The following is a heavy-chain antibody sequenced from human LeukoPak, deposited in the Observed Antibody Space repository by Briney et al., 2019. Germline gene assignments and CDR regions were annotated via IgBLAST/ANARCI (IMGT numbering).Heavy chain of an antibody. Sequence: PGDSLRLSCRGSGFTFSDYAMAWVRQAPGKGLEWVSSIASNNDYRYSADSLRGRFTISRDNAKNSLYLQMNSLRAEDTAVYYCAREYGSGSSFDYWGQGTLVTVSS. CDR3: AREYGSGSSFDY. CDR1: GFTFSDYA. CDR2: IASNNDYR. D-gene: IGHD3-10*01. J-gene: IGHJ4*02. V-gene: IGHV3-21*01.